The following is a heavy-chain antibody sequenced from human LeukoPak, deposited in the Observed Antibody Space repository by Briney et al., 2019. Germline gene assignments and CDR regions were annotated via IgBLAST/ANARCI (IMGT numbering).Heavy chain of an antibody. Sequence: ASVQVSCKASGYTFTGYYMHWVRQAPGQGLEWMGIINPSGGSTSYAQKFQGRVTMTRDTSTSTVYMELSSLRSEDTAVYYCARDQGAPDYYDSSGYYYHAPFDPWGQGTLVTVSS. J-gene: IGHJ5*02. D-gene: IGHD3-22*01. CDR2: INPSGGST. CDR3: ARDQGAPDYYDSSGYYYHAPFDP. V-gene: IGHV1-46*01. CDR1: GYTFTGYY.